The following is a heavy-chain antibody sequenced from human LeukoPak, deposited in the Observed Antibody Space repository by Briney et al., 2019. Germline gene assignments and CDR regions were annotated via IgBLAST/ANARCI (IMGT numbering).Heavy chain of an antibody. J-gene: IGHJ6*02. V-gene: IGHV3-43*02. CDR1: GFTFDDYA. CDR3: SKDMGYDILTGYYNGKPEDGMDV. D-gene: IGHD3-9*01. Sequence: PGGSLRLSCAPSGFTFDDYAMHWVRQAPGQGLEWVSLISGSGDTTYYADSVKGRFTISRDNAKNSLYLQMNSLRAEDTALYYCSKDMGYDILTGYYNGKPEDGMDVWGQGTTVTVSS. CDR2: ISGSGDTT.